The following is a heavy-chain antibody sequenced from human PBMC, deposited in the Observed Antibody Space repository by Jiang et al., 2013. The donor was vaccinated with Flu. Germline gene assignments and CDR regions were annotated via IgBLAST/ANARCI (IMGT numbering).Heavy chain of an antibody. V-gene: IGHV4-59*01. CDR1: GGSISSYY. CDR2: IYYSGST. J-gene: IGHJ5*02. Sequence: GLVKPSGTLSLTCTVSGGSISSYYWSWIRQPPGKGLEWIGYIYYSGSTNYNPSLKSRVTISVDTSKNQFSLKLTSVTAADTAIYYCAKALWSTVVTPWFDPWGQGTLVTVSS. D-gene: IGHD4-23*01. CDR3: AKALWSTVVTPWFDP.